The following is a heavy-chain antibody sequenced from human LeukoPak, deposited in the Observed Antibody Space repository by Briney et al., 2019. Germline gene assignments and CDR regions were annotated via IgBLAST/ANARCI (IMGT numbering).Heavy chain of an antibody. CDR1: GGSISSYY. CDR3: ARSGYCSGGSCYFFDY. CDR2: IYYSGST. D-gene: IGHD2-15*01. V-gene: IGHV4-59*01. Sequence: SETLSLTCTVSGGSISSYYWSWIRQPPGKGLEWIGYIYYSGSTNYNPSLKSRVTISVDTSKNQFSLKLSSVTAADMAVYYCARSGYCSGGSCYFFDYWGQGTLVTVSS. J-gene: IGHJ4*02.